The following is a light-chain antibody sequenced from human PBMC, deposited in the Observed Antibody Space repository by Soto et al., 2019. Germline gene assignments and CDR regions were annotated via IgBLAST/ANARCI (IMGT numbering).Light chain of an antibody. CDR3: QQYTSYST. Sequence: DIQMTQSPSTLSASVGDRVTITCRASQSISSWLAWYQQKPGKAPKLLIYKASSLESGVPSRFSGSGSGTEFTLTISSLQPDDFAPYYCQQYTSYSTFGQGTKVDIK. CDR1: QSISSW. CDR2: KAS. V-gene: IGKV1-5*03. J-gene: IGKJ1*01.